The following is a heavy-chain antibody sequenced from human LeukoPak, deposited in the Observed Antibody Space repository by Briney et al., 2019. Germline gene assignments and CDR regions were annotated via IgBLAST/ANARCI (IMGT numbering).Heavy chain of an antibody. V-gene: IGHV3-7*01. J-gene: IGHJ2*01. Sequence: PGGSLRLSCAASGFTFRTYWMSWVRQAPGKGLEWVANIKQDGSQKYYVDSVKGRFTISRDNAKNSLYLQMDSLRAEDTAVYYCARDRATVVTGDWYFDLWGRGTLVTVSS. CDR1: GFTFRTYW. CDR2: IKQDGSQK. CDR3: ARDRATVVTGDWYFDL. D-gene: IGHD4-23*01.